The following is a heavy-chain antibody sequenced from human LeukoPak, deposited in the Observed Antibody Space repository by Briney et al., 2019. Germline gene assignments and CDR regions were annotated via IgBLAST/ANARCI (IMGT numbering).Heavy chain of an antibody. CDR2: ISRSGSTK. V-gene: IGHV3-11*04. CDR1: GFIFSDYY. J-gene: IGHJ4*02. Sequence: SGGSLRLSCTTSGFIFSDYYMSWIRQAPGKGLEWVSPISRSGSTKYYADSVKGRFTISRDNAKNSLFLQMNSLRAEDTAVYYCATLGYCSSTSCYFESYFDYWGQGTLVTVSS. D-gene: IGHD2-2*01. CDR3: ATLGYCSSTSCYFESYFDY.